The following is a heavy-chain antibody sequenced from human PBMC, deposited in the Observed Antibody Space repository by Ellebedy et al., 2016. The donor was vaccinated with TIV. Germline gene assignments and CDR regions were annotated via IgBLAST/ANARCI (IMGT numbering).Heavy chain of an antibody. D-gene: IGHD3-16*01. CDR2: LYYTGST. J-gene: IGHJ3*01. V-gene: IGHV4-59*01. CDR1: GGSLSDNY. Sequence: SETLSLTCAVSGGSLSDNYWTWILQPPGKGLEWNGYLYYTGSTNYNPSLKSRLTISVNTPRNQFSLKLSSVTAADTAVYYCVSSASMDAFDLWGQGTMVTVSS. CDR3: VSSASMDAFDL.